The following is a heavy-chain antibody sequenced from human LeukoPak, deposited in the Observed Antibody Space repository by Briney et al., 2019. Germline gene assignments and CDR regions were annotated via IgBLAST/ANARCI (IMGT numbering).Heavy chain of an antibody. Sequence: PSETLSLTCTVSGGSISSSTYYWGWIRQPPGKGLEWIGGVYYSGSTYYNPSLKSRVTISVDTSKNQFSLKLSSVTAADTAVYYCARVGSSWYRYWGQGTLVTVSS. J-gene: IGHJ4*02. D-gene: IGHD6-13*01. CDR2: VYYSGST. CDR3: ARVGSSWYRY. CDR1: GGSISSSTYY. V-gene: IGHV4-39*01.